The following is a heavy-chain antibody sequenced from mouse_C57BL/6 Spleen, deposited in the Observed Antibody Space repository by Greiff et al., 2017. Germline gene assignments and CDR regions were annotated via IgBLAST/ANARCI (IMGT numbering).Heavy chain of an antibody. CDR2: IYPGDGDT. CDR3: ARRRANWDDFDY. D-gene: IGHD4-1*02. J-gene: IGHJ2*01. Sequence: VQLQQSGPELVKPGASVKISCKASGSAFSSSWMNWVKQRPGKGLEGIGRIYPGDGDTNYNGKFKGKATLTADKSSSTAYMQLSSLTSEDSAVYFCARRRANWDDFDYWGQGTTLTGSS. CDR1: GSAFSSSW. V-gene: IGHV1-82*01.